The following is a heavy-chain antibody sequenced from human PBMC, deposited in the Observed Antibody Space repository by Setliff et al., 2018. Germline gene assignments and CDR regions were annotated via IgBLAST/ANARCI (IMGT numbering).Heavy chain of an antibody. CDR1: GYTFTDYG. CDR3: ARERAYDGINYYGMDV. CDR2: ISPYSGNT. V-gene: IGHV1-18*01. J-gene: IGHJ6*01. Sequence: ASVKVSCKASGYTFTDYGVTWVRQAPGQGLEWVGWISPYSGNTKYAQEFQGRVTMTTDTTTSTAYMELRSLRSDDTAVCYCARERAYDGINYYGMDVWGQGTTVTVSS. D-gene: IGHD3-22*01.